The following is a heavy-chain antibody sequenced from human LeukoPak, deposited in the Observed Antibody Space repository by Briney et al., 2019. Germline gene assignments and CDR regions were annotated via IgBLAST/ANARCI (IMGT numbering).Heavy chain of an antibody. CDR2: ISYDGSNK. CDR3: AKGSVDVNWFDP. V-gene: IGHV3-30*18. Sequence: GGSLRLSCAASGFTFSSYGMHWVRQAPGKGLEWVAVISYDGSNKYYADSVRGRFTISRDNSKNTLYLQMNSLRAEDTAVYYCAKGSVDVNWFDPWGQGTLVTVSS. J-gene: IGHJ5*02. CDR1: GFTFSSYG.